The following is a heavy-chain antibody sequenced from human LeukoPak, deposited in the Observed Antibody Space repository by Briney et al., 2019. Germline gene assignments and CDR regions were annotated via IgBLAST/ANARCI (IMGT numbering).Heavy chain of an antibody. CDR1: GGSFSGYY. D-gene: IGHD4-17*01. V-gene: IGHV4-34*01. J-gene: IGHJ4*02. Sequence: SETLSLTCAVYGGSFSGYYWSWIRQPPGKGLEWIGEINHSGSTNYNPSLKSRVTISVDTSKNQFSLKLSSVTAADTAVYYCASQSRGGRTYGYWGQGTLVTVSS. CDR3: ASQSRGGRTYGY. CDR2: INHSGST.